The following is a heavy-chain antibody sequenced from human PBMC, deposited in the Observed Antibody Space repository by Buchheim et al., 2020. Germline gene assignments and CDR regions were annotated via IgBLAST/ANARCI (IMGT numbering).Heavy chain of an antibody. J-gene: IGHJ6*02. CDR3: ARDRGFLEWLSPGYYYGMDV. CDR2: IWYDGSNK. V-gene: IGHV3-33*01. D-gene: IGHD3-3*01. CDR1: GFIFSSYG. Sequence: QVQLVESGGGVVQPGRSLRLSCAASGFIFSSYGMHWVRQAPGKGLEWVAVIWYDGSNKYYADSVKGRFTISRDNAKNSLYLQMNSLRAEDTAVYYCARDRGFLEWLSPGYYYGMDVWGQGTT.